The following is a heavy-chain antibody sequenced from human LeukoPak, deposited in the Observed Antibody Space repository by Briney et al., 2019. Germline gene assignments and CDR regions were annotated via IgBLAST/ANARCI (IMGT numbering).Heavy chain of an antibody. J-gene: IGHJ3*02. CDR3: SREEREFWPLAFDI. CDR1: GGTFSSYA. V-gene: IGHV1-69*01. Sequence: SVKVSCTASGGTFSSYAISWVRQAPGQGLEWMGGIIPIFGTANYAQKFQGRVTITADESTSTAYMELSSLRSEDTAVYYCSREEREFWPLAFDIWGQGTMVTVSS. CDR2: IIPIFGTA. D-gene: IGHD3-3*01.